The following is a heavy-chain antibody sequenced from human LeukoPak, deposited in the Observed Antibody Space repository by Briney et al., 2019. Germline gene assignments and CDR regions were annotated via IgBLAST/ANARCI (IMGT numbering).Heavy chain of an antibody. CDR3: ARAYYYGSGSYHTGRLDY. J-gene: IGHJ4*02. D-gene: IGHD3-10*01. CDR2: IIPIFGTA. Sequence: SVKVSCKAPGGTFSSYAISWVRQAPGQGLEWMGGIIPIFGTANYAQKFQGRVTITADESTSTAYMELSSLRSEDTAVYYCARAYYYGSGSYHTGRLDYWGQGTLVTVSS. V-gene: IGHV1-69*01. CDR1: GGTFSSYA.